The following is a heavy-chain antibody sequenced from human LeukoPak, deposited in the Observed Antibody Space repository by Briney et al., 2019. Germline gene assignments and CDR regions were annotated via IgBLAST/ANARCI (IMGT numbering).Heavy chain of an antibody. D-gene: IGHD2/OR15-2a*01. J-gene: IGHJ1*01. CDR2: IYPADSDT. CDR1: PYYFINFW. V-gene: IGHV5-51*01. CDR3: ARGINDEYFQS. Sequence: GESLKISCKDSPYYFINFWIGWVRQMPGKGLEWMGIIYPADSDTRYNPSFQGHVTISANRSASTAYLQWHSLKASDTAIYYCARGINDEYFQSWGQGTLVTVSS.